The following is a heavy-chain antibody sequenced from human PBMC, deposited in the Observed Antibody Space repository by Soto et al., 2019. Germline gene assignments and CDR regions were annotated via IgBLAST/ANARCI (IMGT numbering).Heavy chain of an antibody. CDR3: ARDRAEAYYDILTGCRFDY. V-gene: IGHV1-46*01. CDR2: INPSGGST. CDR1: GYTFTSYY. D-gene: IGHD3-9*01. J-gene: IGHJ4*02. Sequence: ASVKVSCKASGYTFTSYYMHWVRQAPGQGLEWMGIINPSGGSTSYAQKFQGRVTMTRDTSTSTVYMELSSLRSEDTAVYYCARDRAEAYYDILTGCRFDYWGQGTLVTVS.